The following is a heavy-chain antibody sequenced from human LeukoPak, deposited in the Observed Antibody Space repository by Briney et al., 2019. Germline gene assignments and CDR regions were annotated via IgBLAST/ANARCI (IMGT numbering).Heavy chain of an antibody. J-gene: IGHJ4*02. CDR2: IWYDGSNK. Sequence: PGGSLRLSCAATGFTFSSYGMHWVRQAPGKGLEWVAVIWYDGSNKYYADSVKGRFTISRDNSKNTLYLQMNSLRAEDTAVYYCARDYYDSSALGYWGQGTLVTVSS. CDR3: ARDYYDSSALGY. CDR1: GFTFSSYG. V-gene: IGHV3-33*01. D-gene: IGHD3-22*01.